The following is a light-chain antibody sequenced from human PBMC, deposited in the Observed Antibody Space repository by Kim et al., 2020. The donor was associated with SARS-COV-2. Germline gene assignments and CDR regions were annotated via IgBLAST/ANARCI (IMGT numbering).Light chain of an antibody. Sequence: SSELTQDPAVSVALGQTVRITCQGDSLRSYYASWYQQKPGQAPVLVIYGKNNRHSGIPDRFSGSSSGNTASLTITGAQAEDEADSYCYSRDSSGNIWVFG. CDR3: YSRDSSGNIWV. CDR1: SLRSYY. J-gene: IGLJ3*02. CDR2: GKN. V-gene: IGLV3-19*01.